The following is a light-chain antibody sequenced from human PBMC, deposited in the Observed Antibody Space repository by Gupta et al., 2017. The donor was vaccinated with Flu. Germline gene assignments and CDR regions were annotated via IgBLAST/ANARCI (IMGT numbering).Light chain of an antibody. V-gene: IGKV2-28*01. J-gene: IGKJ1*01. Sequence: DIVMTQSPLSLPVTPGEPASISCRSSQSLLHSNGYNYLDWYLQKPGQSPQLLIYLGSNRASGVPDRFSGSGSGTDFTLKISRVEAEDVGFYYCCQALQTPRTFGQGTKVEIK. CDR3: CQALQTPRT. CDR2: LGS. CDR1: QSLLHSNGYNY.